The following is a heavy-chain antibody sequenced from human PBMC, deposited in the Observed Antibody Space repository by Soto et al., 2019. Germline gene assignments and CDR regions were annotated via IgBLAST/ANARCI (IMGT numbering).Heavy chain of an antibody. CDR2: IGSKPNRYAT. V-gene: IGHV3-73*02. CDR3: ARGVYDFWSGHPKGLDY. D-gene: IGHD3-3*01. Sequence: EVQLVESGGGLVQPGGSLKFSCAASGFTFSGSAVHWVRQASGKGLEWVGRIGSKPNRYATAYAVSVTGKFTISRDDSRSTAYLQMDSLKTEDTAVYYCARGVYDFWSGHPKGLDYWGQGTVVTVSS. CDR1: GFTFSGSA. J-gene: IGHJ4*02.